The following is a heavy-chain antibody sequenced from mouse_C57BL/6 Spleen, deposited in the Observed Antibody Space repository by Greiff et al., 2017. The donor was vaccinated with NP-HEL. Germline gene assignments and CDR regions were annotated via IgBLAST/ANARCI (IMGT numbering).Heavy chain of an antibody. CDR2: IYPRSGNT. J-gene: IGHJ2*01. Sequence: QVQLQQSGAELARPGASVKLSCKASGYTFTSYGISWVKQRTGQGLEWIGEIYPRSGNTYYNEKLKGKATLTADKSSSTAYMELRSLTSEDSAGYFCARRRTGSCDYWGQGTTLTVSS. D-gene: IGHD4-1*01. V-gene: IGHV1-81*01. CDR3: ARRRTGSCDY. CDR1: GYTFTSYG.